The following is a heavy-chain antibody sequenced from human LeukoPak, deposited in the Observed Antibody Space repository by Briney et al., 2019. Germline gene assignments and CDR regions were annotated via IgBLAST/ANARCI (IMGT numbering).Heavy chain of an antibody. J-gene: IGHJ4*02. CDR1: GFTFSGCW. Sequence: GGSLRLSCAASGFTFSGCWMSWVRQAPGKGLEWVASIKQDGSEKYYVDSVRGRFTISRDNAKNTLYLQMNSLRAEDTAVYYCARDLGPYSSGWPDYWGQGTLVTVSS. CDR2: IKQDGSEK. V-gene: IGHV3-7*01. D-gene: IGHD6-19*01. CDR3: ARDLGPYSSGWPDY.